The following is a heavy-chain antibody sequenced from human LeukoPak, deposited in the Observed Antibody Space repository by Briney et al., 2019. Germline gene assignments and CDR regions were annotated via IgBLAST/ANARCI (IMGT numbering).Heavy chain of an antibody. CDR1: GGSISSGGYS. D-gene: IGHD3-22*01. V-gene: IGHV4-30-2*01. CDR2: IYHSGST. J-gene: IGHJ4*02. CDR3: ARGGYYYDSSGYYFDY. Sequence: PSETLSLTCAVSGGSISSGGYSWSWIRQPPGKGLEWIGYIYHSGSTYYNPFLKSRVTISVDRSKNQFSLKLSSVTAADTAVYYCARGGYYYDSSGYYFDYWGQGTLVTVSS.